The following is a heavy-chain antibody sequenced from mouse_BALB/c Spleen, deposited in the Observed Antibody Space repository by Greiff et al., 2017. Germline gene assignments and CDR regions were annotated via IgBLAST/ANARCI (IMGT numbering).Heavy chain of an antibody. Sequence: EVQLVESGGGLVQPGGSLKLSCAASGFTFSSYTMSWVRQTPEKRLEWVAYISNGGGSTYYPDTVKGRFTISRDNAKNTLYLQMSSLKSEDTAMYYCARQATTHFDYWGQGTTLTVSS. J-gene: IGHJ2*01. CDR2: ISNGGGST. D-gene: IGHD1-2*01. CDR1: GFTFSSYT. V-gene: IGHV5-12-2*01. CDR3: ARQATTHFDY.